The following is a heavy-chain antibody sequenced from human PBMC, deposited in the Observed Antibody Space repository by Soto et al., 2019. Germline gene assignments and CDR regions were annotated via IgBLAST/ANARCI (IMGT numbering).Heavy chain of an antibody. D-gene: IGHD6-13*01. V-gene: IGHV3-21*01. CDR3: ARVARGGAAAFDAFDI. CDR1: GFTFSSYS. Sequence: GGSLRLSCAASGFTFSSYSMNWVRQAPGKGLEWVSSISSSSSYIYYADSVKGRFTISRDNAKNSLYLQMNSLRAEDTAVYYCARVARGGAAAFDAFDIWGQGTMVTVS. CDR2: ISSSSSYI. J-gene: IGHJ3*02.